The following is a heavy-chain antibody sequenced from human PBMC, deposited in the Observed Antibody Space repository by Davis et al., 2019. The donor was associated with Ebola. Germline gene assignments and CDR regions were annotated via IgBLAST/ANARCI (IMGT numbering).Heavy chain of an antibody. CDR3: AKDPYGGASRPYSYYYMDV. Sequence: GGSLRLSCAVSGFTFRTYAMSWVRQAPGKGLEWVAVISYDGSNPYYADSVKGRFTASRDNSKNTVSLQMDSLRADDTAVYYCAKDPYGGASRPYSYYYMDVWGKGTTVTVSS. V-gene: IGHV3-30*18. D-gene: IGHD2-21*01. CDR1: GFTFRTYA. J-gene: IGHJ6*03. CDR2: ISYDGSNP.